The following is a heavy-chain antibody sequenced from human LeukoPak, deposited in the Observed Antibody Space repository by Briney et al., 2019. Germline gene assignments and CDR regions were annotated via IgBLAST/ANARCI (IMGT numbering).Heavy chain of an antibody. V-gene: IGHV3-74*01. Sequence: QPGGSLRLSCAASGFTFSNYWMHWVRQAPGKGLVWVSRINGDGSGTGYADSVKGRFTISRDNAKNTLNLQMNSLRAEDTAVYYCARDLGQYYDTSDNWFDPWGQGTLVTVSS. J-gene: IGHJ5*02. D-gene: IGHD3-22*01. CDR2: INGDGSGT. CDR1: GFTFSNYW. CDR3: ARDLGQYYDTSDNWFDP.